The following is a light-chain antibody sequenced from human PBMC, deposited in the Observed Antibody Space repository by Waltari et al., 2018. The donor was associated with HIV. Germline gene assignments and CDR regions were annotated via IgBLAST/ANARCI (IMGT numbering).Light chain of an antibody. CDR3: ASFTGDNTVM. Sequence: AVTQPASVSGLHGQSTTTSCTGGDSDFGLSHFFAWYQQHSGQPPKLILYDVDCRASGFSDRFSGSMSGNTASLTISGLRAEDEALYYCASFTGDNTVMFGGGTEVTVL. CDR1: DSDFGLSHF. V-gene: IGLV2-14*03. J-gene: IGLJ3*02. CDR2: DVD.